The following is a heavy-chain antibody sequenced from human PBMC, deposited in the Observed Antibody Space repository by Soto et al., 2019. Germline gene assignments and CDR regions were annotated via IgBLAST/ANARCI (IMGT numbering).Heavy chain of an antibody. J-gene: IGHJ6*02. Sequence: PGESLKISCKGSGYSFTSYWISWVRQMPGKGLEWMGRIDPSDSYTNYSPSFQGHVTISADKSISTAYLQWSSLKASDTAMYYCARGNCSSPNCYSFSGYYGMDVWGQGTTVTVS. D-gene: IGHD2-2*01. CDR3: ARGNCSSPNCYSFSGYYGMDV. V-gene: IGHV5-10-1*01. CDR1: GYSFTSYW. CDR2: IDPSDSYT.